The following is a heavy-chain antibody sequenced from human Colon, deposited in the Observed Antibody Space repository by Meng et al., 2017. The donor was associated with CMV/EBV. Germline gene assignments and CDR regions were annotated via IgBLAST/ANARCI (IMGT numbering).Heavy chain of an antibody. Sequence: HTTLKESCPPPVKPTTTLTLTCPFSGCSLNTYEVGVGWFRQPPGKAPEWLALIYWDDDKRYRSSLGNRLTLTHDASKNQVVLTMTDMDPVDTATYYCAHKSLPAAFFDYWSQGTLVTVSS. CDR3: AHKSLPAAFFDY. CDR1: GCSLNTYEVG. CDR2: IYWDDDK. D-gene: IGHD2-2*01. V-gene: IGHV2-5*02. J-gene: IGHJ4*02.